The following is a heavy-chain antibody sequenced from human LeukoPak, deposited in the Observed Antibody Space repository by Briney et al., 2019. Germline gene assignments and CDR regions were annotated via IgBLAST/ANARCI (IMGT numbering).Heavy chain of an antibody. Sequence: GGSLRLSCAACGFSLSNFQMYWVRQAPGKGLEWVSIISLDGSTEFYADSVKGRFTISRDTASNTMHLEMNNLRTEDTAVYYCMRDYMGWFDPWGQGTLVTVSS. V-gene: IGHV3-30-3*01. CDR1: GFSLSNFQ. J-gene: IGHJ5*02. CDR2: ISLDGSTE. D-gene: IGHD3-10*01. CDR3: MRDYMGWFDP.